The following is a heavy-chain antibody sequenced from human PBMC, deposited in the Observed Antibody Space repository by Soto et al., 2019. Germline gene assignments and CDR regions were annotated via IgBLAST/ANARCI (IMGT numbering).Heavy chain of an antibody. CDR1: GFTFSNYA. CDR3: ARSMYAYYCYGMDV. J-gene: IGHJ6*02. V-gene: IGHV3-23*01. D-gene: IGHD2-8*01. Sequence: EVQLLESGGGLEQPGGSLRLSCAASGFTFSNYAMTWVRQAPGKGLEWVSTIGGSGGGTYYADSVKGRFTISRDDSKNTLSLQMNSLRAEDTAVYYCARSMYAYYCYGMDVWGQGTTVTVSS. CDR2: IGGSGGGT.